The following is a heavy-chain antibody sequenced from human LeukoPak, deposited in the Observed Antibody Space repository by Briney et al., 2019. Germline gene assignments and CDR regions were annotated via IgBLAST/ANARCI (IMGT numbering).Heavy chain of an antibody. CDR1: GGSFSGYY. Sequence: PSETLSLTCAVYGGSFSGYYWSWIRQPPGKGLEWIGEINHSGSTNYNPSLKSRVTISVDTSKNQFSLKLSSVTAADTAVYYCARGSPYCSSTSCFYYYYYGMDVWGQGTTVTVSS. V-gene: IGHV4-34*01. D-gene: IGHD2-2*01. J-gene: IGHJ6*02. CDR2: INHSGST. CDR3: ARGSPYCSSTSCFYYYYYGMDV.